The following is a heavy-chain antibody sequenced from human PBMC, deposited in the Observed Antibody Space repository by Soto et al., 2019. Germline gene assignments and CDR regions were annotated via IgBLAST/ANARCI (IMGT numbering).Heavy chain of an antibody. CDR3: ARGPVVVPAAMYYFDY. J-gene: IGHJ4*02. CDR1: GGSFSGYY. Sequence: SETLSLTCAVYGGSFSGYYWSWIRQPPGKGLEWIGEINHSGSTNYNPSLKRRVTISVDTSKNQFSLKLSSVTAADTAVYYCARGPVVVPAAMYYFDYWGQGTLVTVSS. CDR2: INHSGST. D-gene: IGHD2-2*01. V-gene: IGHV4-34*01.